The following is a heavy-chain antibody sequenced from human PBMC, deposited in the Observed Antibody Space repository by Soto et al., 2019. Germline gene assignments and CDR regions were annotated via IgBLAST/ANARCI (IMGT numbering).Heavy chain of an antibody. Sequence: QVQLVESGGGVVQPGRSLRLSCAASGFTFSSYAMHWVRQAPGKGLEWVAVISYDGSNKYYADSVKGRFTISRDNSKSTLYLQMNSLRAEDTAVYYCARGHYRSGYYLWYFDLWGRGTLVTVSS. CDR2: ISYDGSNK. J-gene: IGHJ2*01. CDR1: GFTFSSYA. D-gene: IGHD3-22*01. CDR3: ARGHYRSGYYLWYFDL. V-gene: IGHV3-30-3*01.